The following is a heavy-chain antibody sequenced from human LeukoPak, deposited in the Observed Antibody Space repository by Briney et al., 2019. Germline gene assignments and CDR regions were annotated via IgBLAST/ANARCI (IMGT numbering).Heavy chain of an antibody. CDR3: AKIRELLWFGESPAPYYFDY. V-gene: IGHV3-30*18. CDR1: GFTFSSYA. J-gene: IGHJ4*02. CDR2: ISYDGSNK. D-gene: IGHD3-10*01. Sequence: QPGGSLRLSCAASGFTFSSYAMHWVRQAPGKGLEWVAVISYDGSNKYYVDSVKGRFTISRDNSKNTLYLQINSLRAEDTAVYYCAKIRELLWFGESPAPYYFDYWGQGTLVTVSS.